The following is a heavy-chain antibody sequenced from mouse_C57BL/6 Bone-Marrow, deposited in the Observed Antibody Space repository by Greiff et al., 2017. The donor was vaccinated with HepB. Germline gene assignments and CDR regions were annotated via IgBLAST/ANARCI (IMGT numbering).Heavy chain of an antibody. J-gene: IGHJ4*01. V-gene: IGHV1-39*01. D-gene: IGHD1-1*01. CDR3: ARDYYGSSYDAMDY. Sequence: EVKVVESGPELVKPGASVKISCKASGYSFTDYNMNWVKQSNGKSLEWIGVINPNYGTTSYNQKFKGKATLTVDQSSSTAYMQLNSLTSEDSAVYYCARDYYGSSYDAMDYWGQGTSVTVSS. CDR2: INPNYGTT. CDR1: GYSFTDYN.